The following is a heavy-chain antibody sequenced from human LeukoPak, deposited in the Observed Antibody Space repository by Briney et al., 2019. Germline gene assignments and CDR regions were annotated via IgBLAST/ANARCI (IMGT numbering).Heavy chain of an antibody. CDR2: INPDSGGT. CDR1: GYTFTGYY. D-gene: IGHD5-18*01. J-gene: IGHJ4*02. V-gene: IGHV1-2*02. Sequence: GASVKVSCKASGYTFTGYYMHWVRQAPGHGLEWMGWINPDSGGTNYAQKFQGRVTMTRDTSINTAYMELSRLRSDDTAVYYCARGTGEGYTYGRCYFDYWGQGTLVTVSS. CDR3: ARGTGEGYTYGRCYFDY.